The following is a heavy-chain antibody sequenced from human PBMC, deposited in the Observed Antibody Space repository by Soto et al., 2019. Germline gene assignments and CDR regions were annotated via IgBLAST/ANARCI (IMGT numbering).Heavy chain of an antibody. CDR1: GGTFSSYS. J-gene: IGHJ6*02. V-gene: IGHV1-69*06. CDR2: IIPIFGTA. D-gene: IGHD4-17*01. CDR3: ANGKEYYYGMDV. Sequence: SVKVSCKASGGTFSSYSISWVRQAPGQGLEWMGGIIPIFGTANYAQKFQGRVTITADKSTSTAYMELSSLRSEDTAVYYCANGKEYYYGMDVWGQGTTVTVSS.